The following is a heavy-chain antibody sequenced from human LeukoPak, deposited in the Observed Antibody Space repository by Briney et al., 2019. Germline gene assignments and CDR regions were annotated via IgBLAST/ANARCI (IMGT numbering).Heavy chain of an antibody. J-gene: IGHJ4*02. CDR1: GFSFNSYD. CDR3: ALAVAGGYFDY. Sequence: GGSLRLSCVGSGFSFNSYDMGWVRQTPGKGLEWVSAISTSGGYTEDADSVKGRFTISRDNSQNTLFLQMNSLRAEDTAVYYCALAVAGGYFDYWGQGTLVTVSS. V-gene: IGHV3-23*01. D-gene: IGHD6-19*01. CDR2: ISTSGGYT.